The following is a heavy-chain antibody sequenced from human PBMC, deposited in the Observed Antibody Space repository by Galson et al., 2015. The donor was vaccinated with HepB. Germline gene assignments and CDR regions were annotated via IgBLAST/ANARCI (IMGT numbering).Heavy chain of an antibody. D-gene: IGHD3-16*01. CDR2: INPNSGAT. CDR3: ARDLHKLKEGAFDY. V-gene: IGHV1-2*02. CDR1: GYTFTGYF. Sequence: SVKVSCKASGYTFTGYFMHWVRQAPGQGPEWMGWINPNSGATDYARKFQGRVTMTRDTSISAAYLELSSLRSDDTAVYYCARDLHKLKEGAFDYWGQGTLVTVSS. J-gene: IGHJ4*02.